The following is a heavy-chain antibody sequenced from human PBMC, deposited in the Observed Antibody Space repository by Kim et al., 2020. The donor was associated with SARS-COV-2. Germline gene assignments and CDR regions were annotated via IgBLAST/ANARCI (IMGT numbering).Heavy chain of an antibody. D-gene: IGHD6-13*01. V-gene: IGHV3-43*01. Sequence: DSVKGRFTISRDNSKNSLYLQMNSLRTEDTALYYCAKDGRIAAAGASLDYWGQGTLVTVSS. J-gene: IGHJ4*02. CDR3: AKDGRIAAAGASLDY.